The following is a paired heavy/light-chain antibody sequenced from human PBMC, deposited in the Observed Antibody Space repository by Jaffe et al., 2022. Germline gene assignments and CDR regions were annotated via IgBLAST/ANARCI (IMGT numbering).Light chain of an antibody. Sequence: DIQMTQSPSSLSASVGDRVTITCRASQRISSYLNWYQQKPGKAPKLLIYAASSLQSGVPSRFSGSGSGTDFTLTISSLQPEDFATYYCQQSYSTPRTFGQGTEVEIK. V-gene: IGKV1-39*01. CDR1: QRISSY. CDR3: QQSYSTPRT. J-gene: IGKJ1*01. CDR2: AAS.
Heavy chain of an antibody. J-gene: IGHJ6*03. Sequence: EVQLVESGGGLVQPGGSLRLSCAASGFTFISYWMSWVRQAPGKGLEWVANIKQDGSEKYYVDSVKGRFTISRDNAKNSLYLQMNSLRAEDTAVYYCARDHLYYYGSGSYSYYYYYMDVWGKGTTVTVSS. CDR2: IKQDGSEK. V-gene: IGHV3-7*01. CDR1: GFTFISYW. CDR3: ARDHLYYYGSGSYSYYYYYMDV. D-gene: IGHD3-10*01.